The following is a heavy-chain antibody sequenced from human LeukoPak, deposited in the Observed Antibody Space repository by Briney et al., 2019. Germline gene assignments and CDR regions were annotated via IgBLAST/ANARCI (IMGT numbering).Heavy chain of an antibody. D-gene: IGHD3-22*01. CDR3: ARDVGYDSSGSYPYYFDY. J-gene: IGHJ4*02. V-gene: IGHV3-7*05. CDR2: IKQDGSEK. CDR1: RFTFSSFW. Sequence: PGGSLRLSCAASRFTFSSFWMTWVRQAPGKGLEWVTNIKQDGSEKYYVDSVQGRFTISRDNDKNSLYLQMDSLRAEDTAVYYCARDVGYDSSGSYPYYFDYWGLGTLVTVSS.